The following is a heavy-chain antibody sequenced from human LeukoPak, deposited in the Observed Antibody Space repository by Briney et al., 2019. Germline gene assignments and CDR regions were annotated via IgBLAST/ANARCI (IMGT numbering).Heavy chain of an antibody. CDR1: GGSISSYY. V-gene: IGHV4-4*07. J-gene: IGHJ4*02. D-gene: IGHD6-13*01. CDR3: AREDITYLVSISWFYNWVHC. Sequence: PETRSHTCTVSGGSISSYYWSWIRQPAGKGLEWIGRIYTSGSTNYNPSLKSRVTMSVDTSKNQFSLKLSSLTAADTAVYYCAREDITYLVSISWFYNWVHCWGQGTLVTVSS. CDR2: IYTSGST.